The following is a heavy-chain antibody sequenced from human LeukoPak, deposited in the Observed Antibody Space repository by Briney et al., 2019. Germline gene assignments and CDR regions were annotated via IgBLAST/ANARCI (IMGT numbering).Heavy chain of an antibody. CDR1: GGSISSYY. V-gene: IGHV4-59*01. D-gene: IGHD3-10*02. J-gene: IGHJ6*02. Sequence: KPSETLSLTCTVSGGSISSYYWSWIRQPPGKGLEWIGYIYYSGSTNYNPSLKSRVTISVDTSKNQFSLKLSSVTAADTAVYYCARVREALGSGSYPTNYYYYYGMDVWGQGTTVTVSS. CDR2: IYYSGST. CDR3: ARVREALGSGSYPTNYYYYYGMDV.